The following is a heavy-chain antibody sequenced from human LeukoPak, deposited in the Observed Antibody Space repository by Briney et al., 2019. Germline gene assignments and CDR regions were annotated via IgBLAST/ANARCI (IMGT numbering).Heavy chain of an antibody. J-gene: IGHJ5*02. CDR1: GFTFGTYW. D-gene: IGHD5-18*01. V-gene: IGHV3-7*01. CDR3: ASGIQLEGFDP. CDR2: IKPDGGQK. Sequence: PGGSLRLSCSGSGFTFGTYWMSWVRQAPGKGLEWVANIKPDGGQKYYVDSVKGRFTISRDNAKNSLYLQMNSLRAEDTAVYYCASGIQLEGFDPWGQGTLVTVSS.